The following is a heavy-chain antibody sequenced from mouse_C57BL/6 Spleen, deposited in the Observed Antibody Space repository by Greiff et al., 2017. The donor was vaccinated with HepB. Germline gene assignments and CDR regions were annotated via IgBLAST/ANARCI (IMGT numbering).Heavy chain of an antibody. CDR2: ISSGSSTI. D-gene: IGHD1-1*01. J-gene: IGHJ4*01. Sequence: EVHLVESGGGLVKPGGSLKLSCAASGFTFSDYGMHWVRQAPEKGLEWVAYISSGSSTIYYADTVKGRFTISRDNAKNTLFLQMTSLRSEDTAMYYCARRSYVDYYAMDYWGQGTSVTVSS. CDR3: ARRSYVDYYAMDY. V-gene: IGHV5-17*01. CDR1: GFTFSDYG.